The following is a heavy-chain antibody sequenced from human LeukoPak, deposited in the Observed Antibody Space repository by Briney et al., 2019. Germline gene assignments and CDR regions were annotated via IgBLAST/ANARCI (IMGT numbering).Heavy chain of an antibody. J-gene: IGHJ4*02. D-gene: IGHD1-26*01. Sequence: GGSLRLSCSASGFTFSNAWMTRVRQAPGKGLEWVGRLKSKAVGGTTDYAAPVKGRFTISRDDSKNTLYLQMNSLKTEDTAVYFCAAGVGTSDFDYWGQGTLVTVSS. V-gene: IGHV3-15*01. CDR1: GFTFSNAW. CDR3: AAGVGTSDFDY. CDR2: LKSKAVGGTT.